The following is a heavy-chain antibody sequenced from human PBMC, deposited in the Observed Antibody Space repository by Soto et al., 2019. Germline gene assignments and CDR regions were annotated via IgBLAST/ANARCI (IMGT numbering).Heavy chain of an antibody. J-gene: IGHJ6*02. CDR3: ARATTSHSYYFYGMDV. CDR1: GGTFNRYG. CDR2: IIPIFGTA. V-gene: IGHV1-69*12. Sequence: QVQLVQSGAEVKKPGSSVKVSYKASGGTFNRYGISWVRQAPGQGLEWMGGIIPIFGTANYAQKFQGRVTITADESTTTAYMELRSLTSEDTAVFYCARATTSHSYYFYGMDVWGQGTTVTVSS.